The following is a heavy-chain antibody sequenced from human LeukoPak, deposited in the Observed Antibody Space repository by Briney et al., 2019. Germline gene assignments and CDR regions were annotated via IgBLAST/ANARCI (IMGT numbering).Heavy chain of an antibody. V-gene: IGHV1-2*02. CDR1: GYTFTGYY. CDR2: INPNSGGT. CDR3: ARDRMEQQLLGWLDP. J-gene: IGHJ5*02. D-gene: IGHD6-13*01. Sequence: GASVKVSCKASGYTFTGYYMLWVRQAPGQGLEWMGWINPNSGGTNYAQKFQGRVTMTRDTSISTAYMELTRLRFDDTAVYYCARDRMEQQLLGWLDPWGQGTLVTVSS.